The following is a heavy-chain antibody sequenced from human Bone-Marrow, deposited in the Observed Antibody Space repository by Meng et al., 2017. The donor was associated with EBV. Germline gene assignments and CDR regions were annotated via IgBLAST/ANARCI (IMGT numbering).Heavy chain of an antibody. J-gene: IGHJ4*02. CDR1: GYTFTSYD. D-gene: IGHD3-3*01. CDR3: ARGDPYDFWSGYYLNY. Sequence: QVQCVQSGAEVKKPGASVKVSCKASGYTFTSYDINWVRQATGQGLEWMGWMNPNSGNTGYAQKFQGRVTMTRNTSISTAYMELSSLRSEDTAVYYCARGDPYDFWSGYYLNYWGQGTLVTVSS. V-gene: IGHV1-8*01. CDR2: MNPNSGNT.